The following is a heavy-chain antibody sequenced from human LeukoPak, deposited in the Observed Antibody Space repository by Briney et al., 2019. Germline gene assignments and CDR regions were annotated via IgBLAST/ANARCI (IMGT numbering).Heavy chain of an antibody. J-gene: IGHJ4*02. V-gene: IGHV3-74*01. Sequence: PGGSLRLSXAASGFTFSSYWMHWVRQAPGKGMVWVSRINSDGSSTSYADSVKGRFTISRDNAKNTLYLQMNSLRAEDTAVYYCARGPYYDFWSGSGYWGQGTLVTVSS. CDR3: ARGPYYDFWSGSGY. CDR1: GFTFSSYW. CDR2: INSDGSST. D-gene: IGHD3-3*01.